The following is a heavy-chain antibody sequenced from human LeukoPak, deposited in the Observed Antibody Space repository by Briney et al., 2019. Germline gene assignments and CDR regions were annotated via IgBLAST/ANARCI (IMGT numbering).Heavy chain of an antibody. Sequence: GGSLRLSCAASGFTFSGYGMHWVRQAPGKGLEWVSVILYDGSNKNYADSVKGRFTISRDNSKNTLYLQMNSLRAEDTAVYYCATELIRSGELLSGDYWGQGTLVTVSS. CDR1: GFTFSGYG. V-gene: IGHV3-30*19. CDR2: ILYDGSNK. J-gene: IGHJ4*02. D-gene: IGHD3-10*01. CDR3: ATELIRSGELLSGDY.